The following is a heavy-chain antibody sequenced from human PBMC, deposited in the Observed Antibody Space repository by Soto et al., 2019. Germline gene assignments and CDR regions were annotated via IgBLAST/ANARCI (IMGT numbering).Heavy chain of an antibody. J-gene: IGHJ6*03. V-gene: IGHV4-59*08. CDR1: GGSISGHY. Sequence: QVQLQESGPGLVKPSETLSLSCSVSGGSISGHYWSWVRQTPGKGLEWIGYMYYSGSTNYNPSLQSRVTISVATSKNHFSLRLTSVTAADTAVYYCARGPYYDLIWNYYYMDVWGKGTTVTVSS. CDR3: ARGPYYDLIWNYYYMDV. CDR2: MYYSGST. D-gene: IGHD3-16*01.